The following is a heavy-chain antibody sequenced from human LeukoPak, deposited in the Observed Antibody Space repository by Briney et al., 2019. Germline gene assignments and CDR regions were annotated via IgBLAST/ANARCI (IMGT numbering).Heavy chain of an antibody. CDR3: ARGAARRVGNAPGY. CDR2: ISYDGSNK. D-gene: IGHD3-22*01. J-gene: IGHJ4*02. CDR1: GFTFSSYA. V-gene: IGHV3-30-3*01. Sequence: GGSLRLSCAASGFTFSSYAMHWVRQAPGKGLEWVASISYDGSNKYYADSVKGRFTISRDNSKNTLYLQMNSLRAEDTAVYYCARGAARRVGNAPGYWGQGTLVTVSS.